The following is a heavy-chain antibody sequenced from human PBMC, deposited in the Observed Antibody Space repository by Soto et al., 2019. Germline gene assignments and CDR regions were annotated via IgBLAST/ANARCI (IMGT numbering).Heavy chain of an antibody. Sequence: SETLSLTCTVSGDSISSSNYYWSWIRQHPGKGLEWIGYIYYSGSTYYNPSLKSRVTISVDTSKNQFSLKLSSVTAADTAVYCCARDKLRDSSGYYDPSTFYAFDLWGQGTMVIVSS. J-gene: IGHJ3*01. CDR1: GDSISSSNYY. CDR2: IYYSGST. D-gene: IGHD3-22*01. CDR3: ARDKLRDSSGYYDPSTFYAFDL. V-gene: IGHV4-31*03.